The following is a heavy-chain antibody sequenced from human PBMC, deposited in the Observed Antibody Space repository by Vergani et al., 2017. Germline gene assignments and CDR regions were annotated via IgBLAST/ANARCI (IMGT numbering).Heavy chain of an antibody. CDR3: AKHFRGWGIDY. V-gene: IGHV3-30*02. Sequence: QVQLVESGGGVVQRGGSLRLSCATSGFTLSNYDMQWIRQGPGKGLEFVAFIQFDGSNQYYADSVKGLFTLSRDFSTNTLYLQMNSLRTDDTATYYCAKHFRGWGIDYWGQGTQVIVSS. CDR1: GFTLSNYD. CDR2: IQFDGSNQ. D-gene: IGHD3-16*01. J-gene: IGHJ4*02.